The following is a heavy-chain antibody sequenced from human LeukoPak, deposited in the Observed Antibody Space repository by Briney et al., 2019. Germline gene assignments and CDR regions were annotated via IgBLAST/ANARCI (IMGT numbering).Heavy chain of an antibody. CDR1: GFTFSSYG. V-gene: IGHV3-30*18. Sequence: HAGGSLRLSCAASGFTFSSYGMHWVRQAPGKGLEWVAVISYDGSNKYYADSVKGRFTISRDNSKNTLYLQMNSLRAEDTAVYYCAKVMARIVLMEGFDPWGQGTLVTVSS. D-gene: IGHD2-8*01. CDR2: ISYDGSNK. CDR3: AKVMARIVLMEGFDP. J-gene: IGHJ5*02.